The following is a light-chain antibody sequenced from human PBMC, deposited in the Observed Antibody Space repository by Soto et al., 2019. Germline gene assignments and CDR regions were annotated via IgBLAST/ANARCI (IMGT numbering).Light chain of an antibody. CDR2: GNT. J-gene: IGLJ3*02. V-gene: IGLV1-40*01. Sequence: QLVLTQPPSVSGAPGQRVTISCAGSSSDIGAGHDVHWYQQLPGTAPKLLIYGNTNRPSGVPDRFSGSKSGASASLAITGLQAEDEADYHCQSFDASLRGWVFGGGTKLTVL. CDR3: QSFDASLRGWV. CDR1: SSDIGAGHD.